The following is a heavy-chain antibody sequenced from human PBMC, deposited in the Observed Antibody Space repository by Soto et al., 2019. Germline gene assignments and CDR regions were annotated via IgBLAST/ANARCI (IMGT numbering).Heavy chain of an antibody. J-gene: IGHJ3*02. CDR3: ARVKTYYYDSSGPYAFDI. D-gene: IGHD3-22*01. Sequence: QVQLVESGGGVVQPGRSLRLSCAASGFTFSSYGMHWVRQAPGKGLEWVAVIWYDGSNKYYADSVKGRFTISRDNSKNTLYLQMNSLRAEDTAVYYCARVKTYYYDSSGPYAFDIWGQGTMVTVSS. V-gene: IGHV3-33*01. CDR2: IWYDGSNK. CDR1: GFTFSSYG.